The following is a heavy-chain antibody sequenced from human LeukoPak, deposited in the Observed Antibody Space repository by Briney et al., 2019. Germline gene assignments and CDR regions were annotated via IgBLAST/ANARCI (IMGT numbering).Heavy chain of an antibody. D-gene: IGHD4/OR15-4a*01. V-gene: IGHV3-23*01. CDR1: GFPFSSSA. CDR3: VKRASGASDKHFDY. CDR2: ITAGGGGT. J-gene: IGHJ4*02. Sequence: PGGSLRPSCAASGFPFSSSAMTWVRQAAGKGLEWVSTITAGGGGTYYADSVKGRFTISRDNSKNTLYLQMNSLRGEDTAVYSCVKRASGASDKHFDYWGQGTLVTVSS.